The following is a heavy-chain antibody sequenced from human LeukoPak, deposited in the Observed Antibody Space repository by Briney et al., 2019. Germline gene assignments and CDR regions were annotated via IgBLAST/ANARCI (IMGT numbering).Heavy chain of an antibody. V-gene: IGHV4-4*02. CDR3: AGGQQRGSSDY. CDR1: GGSISSSNW. D-gene: IGHD6-13*01. Sequence: KSSETLSLTCAVSGGSISSSNWWSWVRQPPGKGLEWIGEIYHSGSTYYNPSLKSRVTISVDTSKNQLSLKLISVTAADTAVYYCAGGQQRGSSDYWGQGTLATVSS. CDR2: IYHSGST. J-gene: IGHJ4*02.